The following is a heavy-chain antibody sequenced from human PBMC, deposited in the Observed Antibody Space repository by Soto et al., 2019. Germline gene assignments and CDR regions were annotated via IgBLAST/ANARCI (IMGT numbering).Heavy chain of an antibody. D-gene: IGHD3-22*01. CDR3: ARDHYDSSGSDPH. J-gene: IGHJ4*02. Sequence: QVPLVESGGGVVQPGRSLRLSCAASGFTFSSYAMHWVRQAPGKGLEWVAVISYDGSNKYYADSVKGRFTISRDNSKNTLYLQMNSLRAEDTAVYYCARDHYDSSGSDPHWGQGTLVTVSS. CDR1: GFTFSSYA. V-gene: IGHV3-30-3*01. CDR2: ISYDGSNK.